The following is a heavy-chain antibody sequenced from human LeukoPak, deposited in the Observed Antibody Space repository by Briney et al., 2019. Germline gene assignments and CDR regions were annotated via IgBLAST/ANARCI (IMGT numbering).Heavy chain of an antibody. CDR2: IRNAGDGYTT. J-gene: IGHJ5*02. Sequence: GGSLRLSCAASGFSLSDHFMDWVRQAPGQGPELIGHIRNAGDGYTTEYAASVKGRFTVSRDDSKNSLYLQTNSLKPEDTAVYYCVRNHRHWFDPWGQGTLVTVSS. V-gene: IGHV3-72*01. CDR3: VRNHRHWFDP. CDR1: GFSLSDHF.